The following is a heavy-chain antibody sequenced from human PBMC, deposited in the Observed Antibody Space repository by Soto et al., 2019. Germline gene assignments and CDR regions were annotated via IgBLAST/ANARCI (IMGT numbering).Heavy chain of an antibody. CDR3: AKDSAYSYGYDAFDI. CDR2: ISGSGVST. D-gene: IGHD5-18*01. Sequence: EVQLLESGGGLVQPGGSLRLSCAASGFTFSSYAMSWVRQAQGKGLEWVSAISGSGVSTYYADSVKGRFTISRDNSKNTLYLQMNSLSAEDTAVYYCAKDSAYSYGYDAFDIWGQGTMVTVSS. CDR1: GFTFSSYA. J-gene: IGHJ3*02. V-gene: IGHV3-23*01.